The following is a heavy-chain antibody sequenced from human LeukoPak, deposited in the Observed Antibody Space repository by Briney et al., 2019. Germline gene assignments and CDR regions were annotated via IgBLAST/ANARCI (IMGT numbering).Heavy chain of an antibody. CDR1: GYSISSGYY. J-gene: IGHJ4*02. D-gene: IGHD3-16*01. V-gene: IGHV4-38-2*02. CDR3: ARDQDDYVWGSPNGLKY. Sequence: SETLSLTCAVSGYSISSGYYWGWIRQPPGKGLEWIGSIYHSGSTYYNPSLKSRVTTSVDTSKNQFSLKLSSVTAADTAVYYCARDQDDYVWGSPNGLKYWGQGTLVTVSS. CDR2: IYHSGST.